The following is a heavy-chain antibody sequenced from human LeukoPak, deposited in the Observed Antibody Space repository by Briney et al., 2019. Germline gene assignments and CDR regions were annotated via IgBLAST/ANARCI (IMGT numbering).Heavy chain of an antibody. CDR2: INPDGSTT. J-gene: IGHJ6*02. D-gene: IGHD6-13*01. Sequence: GGSLRLSCAASGFTFSTYWMHWVRQAPGKGLVWVSRINPDGSTTSYADSVKGRFTISRDNAKNTLYLQMNSLRAEDTAVYYCAKDLSSWSYYYYGMDVWGQGTTVTVSS. CDR3: AKDLSSWSYYYYGMDV. V-gene: IGHV3-74*01. CDR1: GFTFSTYW.